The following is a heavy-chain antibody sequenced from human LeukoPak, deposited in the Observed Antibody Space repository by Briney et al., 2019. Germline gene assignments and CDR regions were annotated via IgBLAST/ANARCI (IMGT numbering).Heavy chain of an antibody. CDR2: IYYSGST. CDR1: GGSISSYY. Sequence: SETLSLTCTVSGGSISSYYWSWIRQPPGKGLEWIGYIYYSGSTNYNPSLKSRVTISGDTAKKQFSLKLSSVTAADTAVYYCASSITMVRGLFDYWGQGTLVTVSS. CDR3: ASSITMVRGLFDY. V-gene: IGHV4-59*01. J-gene: IGHJ4*02. D-gene: IGHD3-10*01.